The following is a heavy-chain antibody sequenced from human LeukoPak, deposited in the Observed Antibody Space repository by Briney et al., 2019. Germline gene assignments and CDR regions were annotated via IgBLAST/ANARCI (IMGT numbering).Heavy chain of an antibody. CDR1: GFTFSNAW. CDR3: NTDITPRGKFDNYMDV. V-gene: IGHV3-15*01. J-gene: IGHJ6*03. Sequence: TWGSLRLSCAASGFTFSNAWMSWVRQAPGKGLEWVGRIKSKTDGGTTDYAAPVKGRFTISRDDSKNTLYLQMNSLKTEDTAVYYCNTDITPRGKFDNYMDVWGKGTTVTISS. D-gene: IGHD6-6*01. CDR2: IKSKTDGGTT.